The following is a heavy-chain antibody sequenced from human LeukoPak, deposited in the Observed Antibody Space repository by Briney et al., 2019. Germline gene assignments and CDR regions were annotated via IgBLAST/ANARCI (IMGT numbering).Heavy chain of an antibody. J-gene: IGHJ4*02. Sequence: ASVTVSCTVSGYTLTELSMHWVRQAPGKGLEWMGGFDPEDGETIYAQKFQGRVTMTEDTSTDTAYMELSSLRSEDTAVYYCATIDYGGNPGDYWGQGTLVTVSS. V-gene: IGHV1-24*01. CDR2: FDPEDGET. CDR1: GYTLTELS. D-gene: IGHD4-23*01. CDR3: ATIDYGGNPGDY.